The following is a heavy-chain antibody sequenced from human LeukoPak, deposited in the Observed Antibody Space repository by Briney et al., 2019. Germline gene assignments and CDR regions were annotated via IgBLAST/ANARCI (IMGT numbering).Heavy chain of an antibody. D-gene: IGHD1-26*01. V-gene: IGHV3-30-3*01. CDR1: GFTFSSYA. CDR2: ISYDGSNK. Sequence: GGSLRLSCAPSGFTFSSYAMHWVRQAPGKGLEWVAVISYDGSNKYYADSVKGRFTISRDNSKNTLYLQMNSLRAEDTGVYYCARERPIVGATWGQGTLVTVSS. CDR3: ARERPIVGAT. J-gene: IGHJ5*02.